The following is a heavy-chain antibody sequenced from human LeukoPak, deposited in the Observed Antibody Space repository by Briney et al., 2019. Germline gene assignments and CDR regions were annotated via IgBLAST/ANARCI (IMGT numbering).Heavy chain of an antibody. CDR2: IYYSGST. D-gene: IGHD2-15*01. Sequence: NPSETLSLTCTVSGGSISSYYWSWIRQPPGKGLEWIGYIYYSGSTNYNPSLKSRVTISVDTSKNQFSLKLSSVTAADTAVYYCAGRGHRYSRDWGQGILVTISS. J-gene: IGHJ1*01. CDR3: AGRGHRYSRD. V-gene: IGHV4-59*08. CDR1: GGSISSYY.